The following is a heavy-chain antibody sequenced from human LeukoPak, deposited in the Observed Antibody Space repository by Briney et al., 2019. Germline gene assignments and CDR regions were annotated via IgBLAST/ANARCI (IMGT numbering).Heavy chain of an antibody. CDR2: IYYSGST. V-gene: IGHV4-39*07. J-gene: IGHJ4*02. CDR3: ATSYNWNSPFDY. Sequence: SETLSLTCTVSGGSISSSSYYWAWIREPPGKGLEWIGSIYYSGSTYYNPSLKSRVTISVDTSKNQFSLKLSSVTAADTAVYYCATSYNWNSPFDYWGQGTLVTVSS. CDR1: GGSISSSSYY. D-gene: IGHD1-7*01.